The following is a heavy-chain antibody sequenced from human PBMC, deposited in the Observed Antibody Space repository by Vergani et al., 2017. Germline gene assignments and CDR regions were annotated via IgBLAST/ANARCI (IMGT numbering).Heavy chain of an antibody. CDR2: IIPIFGTA. CDR3: ARGGGYYYGSGRSLYFDY. J-gene: IGHJ4*02. CDR1: GGTFSSYA. V-gene: IGHV1-69*06. Sequence: QVQLVQSGAEVKKPRSSVKVSCKASGGTFSSYAISWVRQAPGQGLEWMGGIIPIFGTANYAQKCQGRVTITADKSTSTAYMELSSLRSEDTAVYYCARGGGYYYGSGRSLYFDYWGQGTLVTVSS. D-gene: IGHD3-10*01.